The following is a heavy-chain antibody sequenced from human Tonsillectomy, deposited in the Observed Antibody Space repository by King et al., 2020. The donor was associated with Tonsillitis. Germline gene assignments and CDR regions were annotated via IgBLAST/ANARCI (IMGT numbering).Heavy chain of an antibody. Sequence: QLVQSGGGLVQPGRSLRRSCTASEFTFVDYAMNWFRQGPGKGLEWVGFIKSKAYGGTTEYAASVNGRFTISRDDSKNIAYLQMNGLKSEDTGVYYCTAIVVAATWSFSDSWGQGTLVTVSS. J-gene: IGHJ4*02. CDR3: TAIVVAATWSFSDS. V-gene: IGHV3-49*03. CDR2: IKSKAYGGTT. CDR1: EFTFVDYA. D-gene: IGHD2-15*01.